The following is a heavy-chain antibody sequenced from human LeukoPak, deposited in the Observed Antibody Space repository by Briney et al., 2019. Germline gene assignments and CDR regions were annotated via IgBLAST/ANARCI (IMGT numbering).Heavy chain of an antibody. J-gene: IGHJ5*02. Sequence: SGPTLVKPLPTLSLTCTFSGFSPCTRGVGVGWIRQPPGMAVEWLSIIFWNDDKCYRPTLKSRLTITKDTSKNQVVLTMPNMHPVDTAPYYCAHRSVWFGELLGYNWFDPWGQGTRVTVSS. D-gene: IGHD3-10*01. V-gene: IGHV2-5*01. CDR3: AHRSVWFGELLGYNWFDP. CDR1: GFSPCTRGVG. CDR2: IFWNDDK.